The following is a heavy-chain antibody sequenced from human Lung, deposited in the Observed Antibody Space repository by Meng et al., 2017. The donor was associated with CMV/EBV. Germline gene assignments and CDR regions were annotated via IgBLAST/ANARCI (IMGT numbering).Heavy chain of an antibody. J-gene: IGHJ1*01. CDR1: GGSITKHHW. CDR2: IQHRGSS. CDR3: LRRSGGSV. V-gene: IGHV4-4*02. Sequence: VELGEWGPAMVKLERTPSLRCAVSGGSITKHHWRDWVRKRLGKGMAWIGEIQHRGSSAYKPSLKSRVSMSIDKSKNQFSLKLTSVRAADTAVYHCLRRSGGSVWGQGTLVTVSS. D-gene: IGHD3-10*01.